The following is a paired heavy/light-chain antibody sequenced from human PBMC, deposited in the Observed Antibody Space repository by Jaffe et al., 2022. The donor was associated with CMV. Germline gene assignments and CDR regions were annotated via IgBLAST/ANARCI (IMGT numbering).Heavy chain of an antibody. D-gene: IGHD1-7*01. V-gene: IGHV1-2*02. Sequence: QVQVVQSGAEVKKPGASVKISCKASGYTFTANYIHWVRQAPGQGLEWMGWLNPNSGGTNYAQKFQGRVSMTRETSISTAYMELTRLRSDDTAVYYCARGGNYKEFLQHWGQGTLVTVSS. CDR3: ARGGNYKEFLQH. CDR2: LNPNSGGT. J-gene: IGHJ1*01. CDR1: GYTFTANY.
Light chain of an antibody. Sequence: EIVLTQSPGTLSLSPGERATLSCRASQSVGSSYLAWYQQKPGQAPRLLIYGATSRATGIPDRFSGSGSGTDFTLTISRLEPEDFAVYYCQEYDSSPFTFGPGTKVDI. CDR1: QSVGSSY. V-gene: IGKV3-20*01. J-gene: IGKJ3*01. CDR3: QEYDSSPFT. CDR2: GAT.